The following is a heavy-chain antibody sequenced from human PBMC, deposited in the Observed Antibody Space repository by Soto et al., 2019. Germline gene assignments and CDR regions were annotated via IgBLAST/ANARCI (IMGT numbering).Heavy chain of an antibody. V-gene: IGHV3-23*01. Sequence: EVQLLESGGGLVQPGGSLRLSCAASGFTFSSYAMSWVRQAPGKGLEWVSAISGSGGSTYYADSVKGRFTISRDNSKNTLYLQMNSVRADDTDVYYWAKGGVVFICGMDVWGQGTTVTVSS. CDR1: GFTFSSYA. J-gene: IGHJ6*02. CDR2: ISGSGGST. D-gene: IGHD3-3*01. CDR3: AKGGVVFICGMDV.